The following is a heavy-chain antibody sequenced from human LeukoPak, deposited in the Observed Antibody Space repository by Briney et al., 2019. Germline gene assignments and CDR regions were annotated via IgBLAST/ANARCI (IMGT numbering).Heavy chain of an antibody. CDR3: AREWGVRDCTNGVCSYGMDV. J-gene: IGHJ6*02. V-gene: IGHV1-2*04. D-gene: IGHD2-8*01. CDR2: INPNSGGT. Sequence: ASVKVSCKASGYTFTSYGMNWVRQAPGQGLEWMGWINPNSGGTNYAQKFQGWVTMTRDTSISTAYMELSRLRSDDTAVYHCAREWGVRDCTNGVCSYGMDVWGQGTTVTVSS. CDR1: GYTFTSYG.